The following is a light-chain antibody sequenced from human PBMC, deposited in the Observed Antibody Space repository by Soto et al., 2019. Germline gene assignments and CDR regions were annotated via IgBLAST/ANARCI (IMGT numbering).Light chain of an antibody. CDR2: GAS. J-gene: IGKJ1*01. V-gene: IGKV3-20*01. CDR3: QQYGSSFWT. CDR1: QSVSGN. Sequence: EIVMTQSRATMSVSPGERATLFCMSRQSVSGNLAWYQQKPGQAPRLLIHGASTRATGIPDRFSGSGSGTDFTLTISRLEPEDFAVYYCQQYGSSFWTFGQGTKVDI.